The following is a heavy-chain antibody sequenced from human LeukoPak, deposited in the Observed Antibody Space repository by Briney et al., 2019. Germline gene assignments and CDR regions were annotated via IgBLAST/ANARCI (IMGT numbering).Heavy chain of an antibody. D-gene: IGHD3-3*01. CDR1: GFTFSSYG. V-gene: IGHV3-30*02. CDR3: AKDPTDFWSAYYPEYYFDY. CDR2: IRDDGSEK. J-gene: IGHJ4*02. Sequence: SGGSLRLSCVASGFTFSSYGMHWVRQAPGKGLGWVAFIRDDGSEKYYADSVKGRFTVSRDNVKNTLYLQMNSLRDEDTALYYCAKDPTDFWSAYYPEYYFDYWGQGTLVTVSS.